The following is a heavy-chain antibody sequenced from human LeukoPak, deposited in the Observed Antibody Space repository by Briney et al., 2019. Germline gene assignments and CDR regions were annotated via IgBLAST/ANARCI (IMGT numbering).Heavy chain of an antibody. CDR1: GYTFTGYY. V-gene: IGHV1-2*02. D-gene: IGHD6-6*01. CDR2: INPNSGGT. CDR3: ARVPPYSSSTWSPDY. Sequence: ASVKVSCKASGYTFTGYYMHWVRQAPGQGLEWMGWINPNSGGTNYAQKFQGRVTMTRDTSISTAYMELSRLRSDDTAVYYCARVPPYSSSTWSPDYWGQGTLVTVSS. J-gene: IGHJ4*02.